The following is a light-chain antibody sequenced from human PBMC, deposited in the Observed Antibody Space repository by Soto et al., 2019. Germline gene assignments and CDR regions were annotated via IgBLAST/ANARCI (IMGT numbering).Light chain of an antibody. Sequence: EIVLTQSPGTLSLSPGDRATLSCRASQSLSSNYLAWYQQKPGQAPRLLIYGASRRATDIPDRFSGSGYGTDFALTITRLEPADFAVYFCQQYDTFPRTFGQGTKVEIQ. J-gene: IGKJ1*01. V-gene: IGKV3-20*01. CDR2: GAS. CDR3: QQYDTFPRT. CDR1: QSLSSNY.